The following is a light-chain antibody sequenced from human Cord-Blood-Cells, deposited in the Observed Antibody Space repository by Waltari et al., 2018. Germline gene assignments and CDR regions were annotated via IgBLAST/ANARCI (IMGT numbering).Light chain of an antibody. V-gene: IGKV1-5*03. CDR3: QQYNSYPWT. CDR1: QSISSW. Sequence: DIQMTQSPSTLSASVGDRVTITCWASQSISSWFAWYQQKPGKAPKLLIYKASSLESGVPSRFSGSGSGTEFTLTISSLQPDDFATYYCQQYNSYPWTFGQGTKVEIK. CDR2: KAS. J-gene: IGKJ1*01.